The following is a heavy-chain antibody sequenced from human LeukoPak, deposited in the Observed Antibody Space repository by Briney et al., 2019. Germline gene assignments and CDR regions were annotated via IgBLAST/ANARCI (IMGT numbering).Heavy chain of an antibody. CDR1: GGSISSYY. V-gene: IGHV4-34*01. Sequence: SETLSLTCTVSGGSISSYYWSWIRQPPGKGLEWIGEINHSGSTNYNPSLKSRVTISVDTSKNQFSLKLSSVTAADTAVYYCAVTLGYCSSTSCHNNWFDPWGQGTLVTVSS. CDR3: AVTLGYCSSTSCHNNWFDP. J-gene: IGHJ5*02. CDR2: INHSGST. D-gene: IGHD2-2*02.